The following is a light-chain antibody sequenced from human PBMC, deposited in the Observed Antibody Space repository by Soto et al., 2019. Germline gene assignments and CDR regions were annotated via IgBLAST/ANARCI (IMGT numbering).Light chain of an antibody. V-gene: IGKV3-20*01. CDR1: QSLGSTF. CDR2: GAS. J-gene: IGKJ4*01. CDR3: QQYGRLPLS. Sequence: EILLTQSPGTLSLSPGDRATLSCRASQSLGSTFLAWYQQKSGQSPRLLIYGASDRATDVPDRFSGSGSGADFTLTISRLEPGDFAVYFCQQYGRLPLSFGGGTRWIP.